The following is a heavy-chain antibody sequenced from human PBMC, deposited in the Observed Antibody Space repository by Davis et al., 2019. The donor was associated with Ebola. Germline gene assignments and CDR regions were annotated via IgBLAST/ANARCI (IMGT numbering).Heavy chain of an antibody. D-gene: IGHD1-20*01. CDR3: ATLRRTITGMDDGFDI. Sequence: GESLKISCKDSGNSFITYWIGWVRQMPGKGLEWMGIIYTGDSDTRYSPSFRGQVTISADKSSRTAYLQWSSLKASDTAVYYCATLRRTITGMDDGFDIWGQGTMVTVSA. J-gene: IGHJ3*02. V-gene: IGHV5-51*01. CDR2: IYTGDSDT. CDR1: GNSFITYW.